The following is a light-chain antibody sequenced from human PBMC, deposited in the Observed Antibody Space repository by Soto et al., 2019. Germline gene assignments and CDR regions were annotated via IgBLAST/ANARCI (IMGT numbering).Light chain of an antibody. CDR2: GAS. V-gene: IGKV3-15*01. J-gene: IGKJ2*01. CDR3: QQYNNWPYT. CDR1: QSVSSN. Sequence: EIVMTQSPATLSVSPGERDTLSCRASQSVSSNLAWYQQKPGQAPRLLIYGASTRATGIPARCSGSGSGTEFTLTISSLQSEDFAVYYCQQYNNWPYTFGQGTKLEIK.